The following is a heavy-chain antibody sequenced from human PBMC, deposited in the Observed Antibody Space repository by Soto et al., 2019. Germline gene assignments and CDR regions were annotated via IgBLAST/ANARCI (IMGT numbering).Heavy chain of an antibody. CDR1: GGSISSSSYY. D-gene: IGHD3-9*01. J-gene: IGHJ5*02. CDR2: IYYSGST. Sequence: QLQLQESGPGLVKPSETLSLTCTVSGGSISSSSYYWGWIRQPPGKGLEWIGSIYYSGSTYYNPSLKSRVTISVDTSKNQFSLKLSSVTAADTAVYYCARHNPRNYCDILTGYYQVNWFDPWGQGTLVTVSS. CDR3: ARHNPRNYCDILTGYYQVNWFDP. V-gene: IGHV4-39*01.